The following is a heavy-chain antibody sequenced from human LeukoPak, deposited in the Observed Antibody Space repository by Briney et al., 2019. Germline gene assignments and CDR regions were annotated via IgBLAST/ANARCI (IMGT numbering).Heavy chain of an antibody. J-gene: IGHJ5*02. V-gene: IGHV4-59*01. D-gene: IGHD3-9*01. CDR3: ARYGDFDWLPMAWFDP. CDR2: IYYSGST. Sequence: SETLSLTCTVSGGSISSYYWSWIRQPPGKGLEWIGYIYYSGSTNYNPSLKSRVTISVDTSKNQFSLRLSSVTAADTAVYYCARYGDFDWLPMAWFDPWGQGTLVTVSS. CDR1: GGSISSYY.